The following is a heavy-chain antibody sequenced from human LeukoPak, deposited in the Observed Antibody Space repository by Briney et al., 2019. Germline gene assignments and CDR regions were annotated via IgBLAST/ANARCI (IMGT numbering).Heavy chain of an antibody. D-gene: IGHD3-22*01. CDR3: ARGIITMIVVARGVPFDY. Sequence: SQTQSLTCTVSGGSISSGGYYWSWIRQPPGKGLEWIGYIYHSGSTYYNPSLKSRVTISVDRSKNQFSLKLSSVTAADTAVYYCARGIITMIVVARGVPFDYWGQGTLVTVSS. J-gene: IGHJ4*02. CDR2: IYHSGST. CDR1: GGSISSGGYY. V-gene: IGHV4-30-2*01.